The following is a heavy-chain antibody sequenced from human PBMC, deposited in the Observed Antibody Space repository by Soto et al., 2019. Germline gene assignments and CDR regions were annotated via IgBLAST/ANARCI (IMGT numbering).Heavy chain of an antibody. CDR3: ARDEVYCGGTTCYFDY. D-gene: IGHD2-21*01. CDR1: GYTFTSYD. CDR2: INPSAGST. V-gene: IGHV1-46*03. J-gene: IGHJ4*02. Sequence: GASVKVACKASGYTFTSYDMHWVRQAPGQGLEWMGIINPSAGSTSHAQKFQGRVTLTRDTSTSTVYMELNSLRSEDTAMYYCARDEVYCGGTTCYFDYWGQGTLVTVSS.